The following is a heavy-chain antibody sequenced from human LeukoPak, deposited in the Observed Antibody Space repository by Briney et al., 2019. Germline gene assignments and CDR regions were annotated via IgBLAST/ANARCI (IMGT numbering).Heavy chain of an antibody. D-gene: IGHD3-22*01. CDR2: IKTDGLDT. CDR3: AKITYYYDSSGSYYPQRFDY. Sequence: GGSLRLSCAASGLSFSTYWMHWVRQAPGKGLVWVSRIKTDGLDTTYADSVKGRFTISRDNSKNTLYLQMNSLRAEDTAVYYCAKITYYYDSSGSYYPQRFDYWGQGTLVTVSS. CDR1: GLSFSTYW. J-gene: IGHJ4*02. V-gene: IGHV3-74*01.